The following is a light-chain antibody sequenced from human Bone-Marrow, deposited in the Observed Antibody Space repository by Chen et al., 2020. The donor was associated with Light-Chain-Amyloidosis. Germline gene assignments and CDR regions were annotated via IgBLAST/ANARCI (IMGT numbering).Light chain of an antibody. V-gene: IGKV1-33*01. CDR3: QQYDPLPLT. CDR2: DAS. J-gene: IGKJ4*01. CDR1: QDITNY. Sequence: DIQMTQSPSSLSASVGDRVTLTCQASQDITNYLNWYQQKPGKAPKLLIYDASKLETGVPSRFSGSGSGTDFTFTISSLQPEDIATYYCQQYDPLPLTFGGGIKVEIK.